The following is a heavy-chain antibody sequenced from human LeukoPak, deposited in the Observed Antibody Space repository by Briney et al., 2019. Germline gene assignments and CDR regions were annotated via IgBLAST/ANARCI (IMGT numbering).Heavy chain of an antibody. J-gene: IGHJ6*03. CDR3: AREPRMVRGHDYYYMDV. Sequence: ASVKVSCKASGYTFTSYDINWVRQATGQGLEWMGWMNPNSGNTGYAQKFQGRVTITRNTSIGTAYMELSSLRSEDTDVYYCAREPRMVRGHDYYYMDVWGKGTTVTVSS. V-gene: IGHV1-8*03. D-gene: IGHD3-10*01. CDR2: MNPNSGNT. CDR1: GYTFTSYD.